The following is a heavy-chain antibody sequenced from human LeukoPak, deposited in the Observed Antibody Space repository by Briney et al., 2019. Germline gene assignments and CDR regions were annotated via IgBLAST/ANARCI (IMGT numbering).Heavy chain of an antibody. CDR2: ISSGGST. D-gene: IGHD3-22*01. Sequence: PSETLSLTCTVSGGSISSSGYYWGWIRQPPGKGLEWIGSISSGGSTHYIPSLKSRVTISVDTPKNQFSLKLSSVTAADAAVYYCARRSYDGSGYYYVDYWGQGTLVTVSS. CDR3: ARRSYDGSGYYYVDY. J-gene: IGHJ4*02. CDR1: GGSISSSGYY. V-gene: IGHV4-39*01.